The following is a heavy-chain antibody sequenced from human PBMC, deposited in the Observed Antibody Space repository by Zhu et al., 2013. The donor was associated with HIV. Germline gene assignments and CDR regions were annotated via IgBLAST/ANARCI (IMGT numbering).Heavy chain of an antibody. D-gene: IGHD4-4*01. CDR1: GGPVSNVNYY. V-gene: IGHV4-61*01. Sequence: QVQLQESGPGLVKPSETLSVTCTVSGGPVSNVNYYWSWIRQPPGKGLEWIGYIYYTGNTNYNPSLNSRVTISLDTSKNQLSLNLSSVTAADTAVYYCARHRHLQYFDPWGQGTLVTVSS. J-gene: IGHJ5*02. CDR3: ARHRHLQYFDP. CDR2: IYYTGNT.